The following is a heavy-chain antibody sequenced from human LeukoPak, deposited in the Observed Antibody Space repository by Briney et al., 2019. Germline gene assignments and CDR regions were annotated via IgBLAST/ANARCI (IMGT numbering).Heavy chain of an antibody. V-gene: IGHV3-48*03. CDR3: AREAGGYSSGWYYYYYGMDV. Sequence: GGSLRLSCAASGFTFSSYEMNWVRQAPGKGLEWVPYISSSGSTIYYADSVKGRFTISRDNAKNSLYLQMNSLRAEDTAVYYCAREAGGYSSGWYYYYYGMDVWGQGTTVTVSS. D-gene: IGHD6-19*01. CDR1: GFTFSSYE. J-gene: IGHJ6*02. CDR2: ISSSGSTI.